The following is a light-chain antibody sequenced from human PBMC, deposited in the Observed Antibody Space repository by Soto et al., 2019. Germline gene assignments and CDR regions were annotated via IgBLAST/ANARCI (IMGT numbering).Light chain of an antibody. Sequence: EIVLTAYTAILSMSARKRATLACMASQSIGNFLAWYQQKPGQPPRLLIFDASKRAAGVPARFSRSGSGTDFTLTIRSLEPEDFAVYFCQQRSSWPPLTFGHGTRLEIK. J-gene: IGKJ5*01. CDR3: QQRSSWPPLT. V-gene: IGKV3-11*01. CDR1: QSIGNF. CDR2: DAS.